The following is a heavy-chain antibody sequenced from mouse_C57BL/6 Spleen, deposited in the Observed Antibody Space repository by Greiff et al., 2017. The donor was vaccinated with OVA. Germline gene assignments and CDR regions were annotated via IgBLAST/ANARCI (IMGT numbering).Heavy chain of an antibody. CDR1: GYTFTGYW. CDR3: ARKEEFITTVVATCDY. J-gene: IGHJ2*01. V-gene: IGHV1-9*01. CDR2: ILPGSGST. Sequence: VKLLESGAELMKPGASVKLSCKATGYTFTGYWIEWVKQRPGHGLEWIGEILPGSGSTNYNEKFKGKATFTADTSSNTAYMQLSSLTTEDSAIYYSARKEEFITTVVATCDYWGKGTTLTVSS. D-gene: IGHD1-1*01.